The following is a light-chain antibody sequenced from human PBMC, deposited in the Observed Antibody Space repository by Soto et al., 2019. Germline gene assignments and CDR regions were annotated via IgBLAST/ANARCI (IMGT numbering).Light chain of an antibody. CDR1: QSVSVN. V-gene: IGKV3-15*01. J-gene: IGKJ1*01. Sequence: EIVMTQSPGTLSVSPWERATLSCRASQSVSVNLAWYQQKPGQAPRLLIYGVSTRATGIPARFSGSGSGTEFTLTISSLQSEDSAVYYCQQYKNWPWTFGQGTKVDIK. CDR3: QQYKNWPWT. CDR2: GVS.